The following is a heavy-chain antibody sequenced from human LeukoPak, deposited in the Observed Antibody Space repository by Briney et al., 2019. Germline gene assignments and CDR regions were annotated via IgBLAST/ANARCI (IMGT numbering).Heavy chain of an antibody. J-gene: IGHJ5*02. D-gene: IGHD3-22*01. CDR3: AKDTGYYDSSGYYFNWFDP. V-gene: IGHV3-23*01. CDR1: GFTFSSYA. CDR2: ISGSGGST. Sequence: GGSLRLSCAASGFTFSSYAMSWVRQAPGKGLEWVSAISGSGGSTYYADSVKGRFTISRDNSKNTLYLQMNSLRAEDTAVYYCAKDTGYYDSSGYYFNWFDPWGQGTLVTVSS.